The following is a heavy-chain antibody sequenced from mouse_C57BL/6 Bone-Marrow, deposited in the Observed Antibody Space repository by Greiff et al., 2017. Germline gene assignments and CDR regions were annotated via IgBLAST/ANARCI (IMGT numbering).Heavy chain of an antibody. Sequence: VQLQQPGAELVKPGASVKMSCKASGYTFTSYWITWVKQRPGQGLEWIGDIYPGSGSTNYNEKFKSKATLTVDTSSSTAYMQLSSLTSEDSAVYYFARWDGCHYYAMDYWGQGTSVTVSS. CDR2: IYPGSGST. D-gene: IGHD2-3*01. V-gene: IGHV1-55*01. CDR3: ARWDGCHYYAMDY. J-gene: IGHJ4*01. CDR1: GYTFTSYW.